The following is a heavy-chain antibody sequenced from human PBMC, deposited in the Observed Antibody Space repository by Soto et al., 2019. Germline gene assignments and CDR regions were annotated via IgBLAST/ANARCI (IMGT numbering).Heavy chain of an antibody. J-gene: IGHJ6*04. CDR1: GFSFSSYA. Sequence: QEQLVESGGGVVQPGRSLRLSCAASGFSFSSYAMHWVRQAPGKGLEWVALIWHDGSTTSYADSVKGRFTISRDNSKNTHYLQMNNLRAEDTAVYYCARDVETTKANYYYYGMDVWGGGTPVTVSS. D-gene: IGHD5-18*01. V-gene: IGHV3-33*01. CDR2: IWHDGSTT. CDR3: ARDVETTKANYYYYGMDV.